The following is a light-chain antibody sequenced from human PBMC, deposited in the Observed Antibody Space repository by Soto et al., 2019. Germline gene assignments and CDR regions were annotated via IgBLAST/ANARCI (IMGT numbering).Light chain of an antibody. CDR3: QQCGSSPWT. Sequence: IVVTQSPVTLTVSQGYRSTLSCMASRGISSNLAWYQHRTGQAPRLLIYGASTRATGIPARFSGSGSGTDFTLTSSRLEPEDCAVYYRQQCGSSPWTFGQGTKVDIK. CDR1: RGISSN. V-gene: IGKV3-20*01. CDR2: GAS. J-gene: IGKJ1*01.